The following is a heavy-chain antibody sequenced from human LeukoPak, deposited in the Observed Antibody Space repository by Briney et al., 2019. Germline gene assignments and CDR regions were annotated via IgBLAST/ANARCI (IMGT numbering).Heavy chain of an antibody. CDR2: IYYSGST. CDR3: ARDGYYYDSSGYYRNAEYFQH. CDR1: GGSISSYY. D-gene: IGHD3-22*01. Sequence: PSETLSLTCTVSGGSISSYYWSWIRQPPGKGLEWIGYIYYSGSTNYNPSLKSRVTISVDTSKNQFSLKLSSVTAADTAVYYCARDGYYYDSSGYYRNAEYFQHWGQGTPVTVSS. J-gene: IGHJ1*01. V-gene: IGHV4-59*12.